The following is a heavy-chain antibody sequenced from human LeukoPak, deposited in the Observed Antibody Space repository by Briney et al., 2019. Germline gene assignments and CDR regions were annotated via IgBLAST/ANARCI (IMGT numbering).Heavy chain of an antibody. V-gene: IGHV3-21*01. CDR1: GFTFSSYS. CDR3: ASPELLEWYYFDY. D-gene: IGHD1-26*01. J-gene: IGHJ4*02. CDR2: ISSSSSYI. Sequence: GGSLRLSCAASGFTFSSYSMNWVRQAPGKGLEWVSSISSSSSYIYYADSVKGRFTISRDNAKNSLYLQMNSLRAEDTAVYYCASPELLEWYYFDYWGQGTLVTVSS.